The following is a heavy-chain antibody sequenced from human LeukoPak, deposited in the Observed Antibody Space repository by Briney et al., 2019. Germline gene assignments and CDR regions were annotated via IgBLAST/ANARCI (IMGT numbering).Heavy chain of an antibody. CDR2: ITSSSSSI. CDR3: ARTPPGGWYGSLDY. CDR1: GFTFSSYS. V-gene: IGHV3-21*01. D-gene: IGHD6-19*01. J-gene: IGHJ4*02. Sequence: PGGPVRLSCAASGFTFSSYSMNWVRQAPGKGLEWVSLITSSSSSICYADSVKGRITISRDSANNSLYQQMNSLRGEDTAVYYCARTPPGGWYGSLDYWGQGTLVSVSS.